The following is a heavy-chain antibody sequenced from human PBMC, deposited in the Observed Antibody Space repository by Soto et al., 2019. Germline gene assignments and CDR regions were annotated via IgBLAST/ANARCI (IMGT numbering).Heavy chain of an antibody. CDR2: ITSSSDYT. CDR1: GFTFSAYY. V-gene: IGHV3-11*05. Sequence: QEQLVESGGGLVRPGGSLRLSCAASGFTFSAYYMTWMRQAPGKGLEWVSYITSSSDYTNYAGSVKGRFTISRDNAKNSLYLQMNSLSVEDTAVYYCVREYYYDMDVWGQGTTVTVSS. CDR3: VREYYYDMDV. J-gene: IGHJ6*02.